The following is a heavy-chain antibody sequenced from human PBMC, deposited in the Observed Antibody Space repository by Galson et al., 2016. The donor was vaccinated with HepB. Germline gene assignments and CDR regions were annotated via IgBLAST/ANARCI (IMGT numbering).Heavy chain of an antibody. CDR2: IYYSGST. Sequence: SETLSLTCTVSGGSIRGSNFYWAWIRQPPGKGLEWIGSIYYSGSTFYNASLKSRVTISVDTSKNQFSLRLTSVTAADTAIYYCARVKWEPLRWLTPWGQGTLVTFSS. CDR3: ARVKWEPLRWLTP. J-gene: IGHJ5*02. D-gene: IGHD1-26*01. V-gene: IGHV4-39*01. CDR1: GGSIRGSNFY.